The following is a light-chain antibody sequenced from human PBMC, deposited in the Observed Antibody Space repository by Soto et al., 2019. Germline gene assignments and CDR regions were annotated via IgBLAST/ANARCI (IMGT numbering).Light chain of an antibody. CDR2: GAS. J-gene: IGKJ4*01. V-gene: IGKV3-15*01. CDR1: QSVSSN. Sequence: EIVMTQSPATLSVSPGERATLSCRASQSVSSNLAWYQQKPGQPPRLLIYGASTRATDIPARFSGSGSGTEFTLTISSLQAEASAVYYCQQYNQWPLTFGGGTKVEIQ. CDR3: QQYNQWPLT.